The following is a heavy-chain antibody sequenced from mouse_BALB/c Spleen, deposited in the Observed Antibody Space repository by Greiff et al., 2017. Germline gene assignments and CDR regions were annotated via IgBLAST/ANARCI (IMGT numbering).Heavy chain of an antibody. Sequence: QVQLKESGPELVKPGASVKMSCKASGYTFTDYVISWVKQRTGQGLEWIGEIYPGSGSTYYNEKFKGKATLTADKSSNTAYMQLSSLTSEDSAVYFCARKGFTTATGGFAYWGQGTLVTVSA. V-gene: IGHV1-77*01. CDR1: GYTFTDYV. J-gene: IGHJ3*01. CDR2: IYPGSGST. CDR3: ARKGFTTATGGFAY. D-gene: IGHD1-2*01.